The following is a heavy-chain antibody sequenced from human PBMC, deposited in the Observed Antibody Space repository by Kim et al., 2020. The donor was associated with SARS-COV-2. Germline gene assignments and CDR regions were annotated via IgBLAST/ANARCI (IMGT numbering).Heavy chain of an antibody. CDR3: ARAAPEQDFWSGYNTGAFDY. Sequence: RVTISVDTSKNQFSLKLSSVTAADTAVYYCARAAPEQDFWSGYNTGAFDYWGQGTLVTVSS. D-gene: IGHD3-3*01. V-gene: IGHV4-30-2*05. J-gene: IGHJ4*02.